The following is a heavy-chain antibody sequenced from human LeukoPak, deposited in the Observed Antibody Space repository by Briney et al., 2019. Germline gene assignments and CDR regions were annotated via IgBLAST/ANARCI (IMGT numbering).Heavy chain of an antibody. CDR2: IYHSERT. D-gene: IGHD6-6*01. Sequence: SETLSLTCTVSGYSINNGFYWGWIRQPPGKGLEWIGSIYHSERTHYNPSLKSRVTISVDTSKNQFSLKLSSVTAADTAVYYCVRSSSSIFDYWGQGTLVTVSS. CDR1: GYSINNGFY. J-gene: IGHJ4*02. CDR3: VRSSSSIFDY. V-gene: IGHV4-38-2*02.